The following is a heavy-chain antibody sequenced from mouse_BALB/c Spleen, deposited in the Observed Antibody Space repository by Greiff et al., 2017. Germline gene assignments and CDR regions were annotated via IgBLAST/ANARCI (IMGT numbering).Heavy chain of an antibody. CDR1: GYTFTDYA. CDR3: ARDGLGEVRRRNWFAY. J-gene: IGHJ3*01. V-gene: IGHV1S137*01. Sequence: QVQLQQSGAELVRPGVSVKISCKGSGYTFTDYAMHWVKQSHAKSLEWIGVISTYYGDASYNQKFKGKATMTVDKSSSTAYMELARLTSEDSAIYYCARDGLGEVRRRNWFAYWGQGTLVTVSA. D-gene: IGHD2-14*01. CDR2: ISTYYGDA.